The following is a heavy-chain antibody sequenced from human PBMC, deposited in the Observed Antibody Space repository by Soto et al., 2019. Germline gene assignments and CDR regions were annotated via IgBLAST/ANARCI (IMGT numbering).Heavy chain of an antibody. CDR2: IYYSGST. Sequence: PSETLSLTCTVSGGSISSGDYYWSWIRQPPGKGPEWIGYIYYSGSTYYNPSLKSRVTISVDTSKNQFSLKLSSVTAADTAVYYCARAVRGYCSSTSCYDDAFDIWGQGTMVTVSS. CDR3: ARAVRGYCSSTSCYDDAFDI. V-gene: IGHV4-30-4*01. CDR1: GGSISSGDYY. D-gene: IGHD2-2*01. J-gene: IGHJ3*02.